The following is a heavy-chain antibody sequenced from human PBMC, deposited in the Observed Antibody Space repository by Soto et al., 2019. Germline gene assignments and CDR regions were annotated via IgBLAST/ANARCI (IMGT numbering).Heavy chain of an antibody. J-gene: IGHJ4*02. CDR2: ISAYNGNT. CDR1: GYTFTSYG. CDR3: ARDRGYDILTEVAAYFDY. Sequence: ASVKVSCKASGYTFTSYGISWVRQAPGQGLEWMGWISAYNGNTNYAQKLQGRVTMTTDTSTSTAYMELRSLRAEDTAVYYCARDRGYDILTEVAAYFDYWGQGTLVTVSS. V-gene: IGHV1-18*01. D-gene: IGHD3-9*01.